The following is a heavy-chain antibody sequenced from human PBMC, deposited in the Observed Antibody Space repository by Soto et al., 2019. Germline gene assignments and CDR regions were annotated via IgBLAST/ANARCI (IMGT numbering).Heavy chain of an antibody. CDR2: IWYDGSNK. J-gene: IGHJ6*02. CDR1: GFTFSSYG. Sequence: PGGSLRLSCPASGFTFSSYGMHWVRQAPGKGLESLAVIWYDGSNKYYADSVKGRFTISRDNSKNTLYLQMNSLRAEDTAVYYCARDGAYSRFYNGMDVWGQGTTVTVSS. D-gene: IGHD6-13*01. V-gene: IGHV3-33*01. CDR3: ARDGAYSRFYNGMDV.